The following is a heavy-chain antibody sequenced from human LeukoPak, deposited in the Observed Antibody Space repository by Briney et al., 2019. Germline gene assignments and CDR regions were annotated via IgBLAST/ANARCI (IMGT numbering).Heavy chain of an antibody. CDR1: GYSFTTYW. V-gene: IGHV5-51*01. D-gene: IGHD6-19*01. J-gene: IGHJ4*02. CDR2: ICPGDSDT. CDR3: AWSVSGANFDY. Sequence: GESLKISCKGSGYSFTTYWVGWVRQMPGKGLEWMGIICPGDSDTRYSPSFQGQVTISADKSIKTVYLQWSSLKASDTAMYYCAWSVSGANFDYWGQGTLVTVSS.